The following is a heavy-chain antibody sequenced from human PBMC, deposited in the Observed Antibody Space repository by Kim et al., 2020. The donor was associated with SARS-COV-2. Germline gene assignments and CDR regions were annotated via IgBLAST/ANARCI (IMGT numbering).Heavy chain of an antibody. J-gene: IGHJ1*01. Sequence: GGSLRLSCAASGFTFSSYGMHWVRQAPDKGLEWVAVIWYDGSNKYYADSVKGRFTISRDNSKNTLYLQMNSLRAEDTAVYYCAKDSVAGTEYFQHWGQGTLVTVSS. D-gene: IGHD6-19*01. V-gene: IGHV3-33*06. CDR1: GFTFSSYG. CDR3: AKDSVAGTEYFQH. CDR2: IWYDGSNK.